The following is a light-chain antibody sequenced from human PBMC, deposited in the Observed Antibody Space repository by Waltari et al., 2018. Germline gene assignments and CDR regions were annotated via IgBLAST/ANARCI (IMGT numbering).Light chain of an antibody. CDR1: QSITSY. V-gene: IGKV1-39*01. CDR2: AAS. J-gene: IGKJ4*01. Sequence: DIQMAQSPSPLSASVGDRVTITCRTSQSITSYLNWYQQKPGRAPKLLIYAASTLQSGVPSRCSGSGSGTDFTLTISSLQREDFATYYCQQSYSAPFTFGGGTKVEIK. CDR3: QQSYSAPFT.